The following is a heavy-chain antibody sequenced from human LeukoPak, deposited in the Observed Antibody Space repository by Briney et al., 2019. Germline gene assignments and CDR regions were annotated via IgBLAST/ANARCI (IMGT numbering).Heavy chain of an antibody. CDR2: MNPNSGST. Sequence: ASVKVSCKASGYTFTSYDINWVRQATGQGLEWMGWMNPNSGSTGYAQKFQGRVTMTRNTSISTAYMELSSLRSEDTAVYYCARVNYDSSGYYSGLSDYWGQGTLVTVSS. V-gene: IGHV1-8*01. CDR3: ARVNYDSSGYYSGLSDY. D-gene: IGHD3-22*01. J-gene: IGHJ4*02. CDR1: GYTFTSYD.